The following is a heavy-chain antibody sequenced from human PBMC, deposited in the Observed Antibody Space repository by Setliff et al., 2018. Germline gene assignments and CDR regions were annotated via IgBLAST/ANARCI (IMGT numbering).Heavy chain of an antibody. CDR2: IYTDGTT. CDR1: GASLRSGSNY. Sequence: SETLSLTCTVSGASLRSGSNYWGWFRQPAGKGLEWIGRIYTDGTTNYSPSLKSRVTISADTSQNHFSLRMSSVSAADTAVYFCAKEHVVISFVNNVHHHYGMDVWGQGTTVTVSS. V-gene: IGHV4-61*02. J-gene: IGHJ6*02. CDR3: AKEHVVISFVNNVHHHYGMDV. D-gene: IGHD2-21*01.